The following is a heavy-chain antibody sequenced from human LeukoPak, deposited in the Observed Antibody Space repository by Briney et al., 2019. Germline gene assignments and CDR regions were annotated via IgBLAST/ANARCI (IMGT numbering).Heavy chain of an antibody. J-gene: IGHJ5*02. CDR1: GGSISSSSYY. V-gene: IGHV4-39*07. CDR2: IYYSGST. CDR3: ARDLPSRRIAARPWCWFDP. Sequence: SETLSLTCTVSGGSISSSSYYWGWIRQPPGKGLEWIGSIYYSGSTYYNPSLKSRVTISVDTSKNQFSLKLSSVTAADTAVYYCARDLPSRRIAARPWCWFDPWGQGTLVTVSS. D-gene: IGHD6-6*01.